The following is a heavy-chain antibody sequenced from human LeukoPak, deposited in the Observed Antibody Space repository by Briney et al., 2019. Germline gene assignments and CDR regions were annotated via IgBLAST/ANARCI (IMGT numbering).Heavy chain of an antibody. V-gene: IGHV3-7*01. J-gene: IGHJ6*03. CDR3: ARELMVRGVIWYYYMDV. Sequence: HPGGSLRLSCAASGFTFSSYWMSWVRQAPGKGLEWVANIKQDGSEKYYVDSVKGRFTISRDNAKNSLYLQMNSLRAEDTAVYYCARELMVRGVIWYYYMDVWGKGTTVTVSS. D-gene: IGHD3-10*01. CDR2: IKQDGSEK. CDR1: GFTFSSYW.